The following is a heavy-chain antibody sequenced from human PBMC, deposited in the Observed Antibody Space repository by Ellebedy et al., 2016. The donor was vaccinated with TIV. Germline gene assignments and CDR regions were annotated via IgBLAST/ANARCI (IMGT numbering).Heavy chain of an antibody. CDR2: ISYNGGSI. V-gene: IGHV3-48*02. Sequence: PGGSLRLSCTVSGITFSTYGMNWVRQAPGKGLEWVSYISYNGGSIDYADSVKGRFTISRDNAKNSIYLEMNSLRNEDTAVYYCARGGADRPEYWGQGTLVIVSS. CDR3: ARGGADRPEY. J-gene: IGHJ4*02. CDR1: GITFSTYG. D-gene: IGHD6-6*01.